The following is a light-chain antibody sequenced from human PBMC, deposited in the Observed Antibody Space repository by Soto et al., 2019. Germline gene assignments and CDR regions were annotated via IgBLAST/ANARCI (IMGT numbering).Light chain of an antibody. CDR2: AAS. Sequence: DIQMTQSPSSLSASVGDRVTITCRASQGISNYLAWYQQKPGKVPKLLIYAASTLQSGVPSRFNGSGSGTDFTLTISSLQPEDVATYYCQKYNSAPPETFGQGTKVEIK. CDR1: QGISNY. J-gene: IGKJ1*01. CDR3: QKYNSAPPET. V-gene: IGKV1-27*01.